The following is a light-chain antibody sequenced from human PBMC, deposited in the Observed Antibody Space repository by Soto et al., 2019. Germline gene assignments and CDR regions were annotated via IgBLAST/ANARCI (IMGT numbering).Light chain of an antibody. V-gene: IGKV3-11*01. CDR1: QSVSSH. J-gene: IGKJ5*01. CDR2: DAS. Sequence: EIVLTQSPATLSLSPGERATLSCRASQSVSSHLAWYQQKPGQAPRLLIYDASNRATGIPARFSGSGSGTDVTLTISCLEPEDFAVYYCQQRSNWPPITVGQGTRLEIK. CDR3: QQRSNWPPIT.